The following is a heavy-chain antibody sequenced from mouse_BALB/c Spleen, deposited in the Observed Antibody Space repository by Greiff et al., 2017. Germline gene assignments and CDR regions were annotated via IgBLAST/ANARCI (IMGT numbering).Heavy chain of an antibody. V-gene: IGHV1-15*01. CDR3: TRRWLRRFAY. Sequence: QVQLKQSGAELVRPGASVTLSCKASGYTFTDYEMHWVKQTPVHGLEWIGAIDPETGGTAYNQKFKGKATLTADKSSSTAYMELRSLTSEDSAVYYCTRRWLRRFAYWGQGTLVTVAA. CDR2: IDPETGGT. J-gene: IGHJ3*01. D-gene: IGHD2-2*01. CDR1: GYTFTDYE.